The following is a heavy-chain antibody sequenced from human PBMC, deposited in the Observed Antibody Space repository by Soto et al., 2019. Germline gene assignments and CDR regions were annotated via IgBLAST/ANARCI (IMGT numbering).Heavy chain of an antibody. V-gene: IGHV4-4*01. J-gene: IGHJ5*02. CDR3: ARGRGRYSSGWSWFDP. CDR2: IFQSGST. D-gene: IGHD6-19*01. CDR1: GGTIRSPDW. Sequence: XGTLSLTCGVSGGTIRSPDWWTCVRQPPGKGLEWIGEIFQSGSTNYTPSLESRVTISVDKSKNQFSLTLTSVTAADTAVYFCARGRGRYSSGWSWFDPWGQGILVTVSS.